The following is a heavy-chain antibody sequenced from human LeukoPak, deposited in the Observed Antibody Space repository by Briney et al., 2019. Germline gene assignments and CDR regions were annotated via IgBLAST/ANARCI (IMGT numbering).Heavy chain of an antibody. J-gene: IGHJ4*02. CDR1: GFTFSSYR. CDR3: ARLREIPVFGVVTKSTSYFDY. V-gene: IGHV3-21*01. Sequence: GGSLRLSCAASGFTFSSYRMNWVRQAPGKGLDWVSPISSSHNNIYYADSVKGRLSISRDNAKNSLFLQMNSLRAEDTAVYYCARLREIPVFGVVTKSTSYFDYWGQGTLVTVSS. CDR2: ISSSHNNI. D-gene: IGHD3-3*01.